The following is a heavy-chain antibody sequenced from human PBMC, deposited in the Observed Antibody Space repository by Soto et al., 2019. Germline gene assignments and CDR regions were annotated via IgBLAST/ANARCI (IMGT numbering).Heavy chain of an antibody. V-gene: IGHV4-59*08. Sequence: QVQLQESGPGLVKPSETLSLTCTVSGGSISSYYWSWIRQPPGKGLEYIGYIYYSGSTNYNPSLKSRVTISVDTSKNQFSLNLNSVIAADTAVYYCARLGCSGGSCPFDPWGQGTLVTVSS. CDR2: IYYSGST. J-gene: IGHJ5*02. CDR1: GGSISSYY. CDR3: ARLGCSGGSCPFDP. D-gene: IGHD2-15*01.